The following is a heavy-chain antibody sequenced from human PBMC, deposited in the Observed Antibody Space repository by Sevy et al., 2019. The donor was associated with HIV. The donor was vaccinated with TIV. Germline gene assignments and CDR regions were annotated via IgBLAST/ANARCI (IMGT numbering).Heavy chain of an antibody. CDR1: GYNFASYW. J-gene: IGHJ5*02. V-gene: IGHV5-51*01. D-gene: IGHD1-1*01. CDR3: ARKDMEENWFDP. Sequence: GESLKISCQGSGYNFASYWIAWVRQMPGKGLEWLGIIFPGDSETSYSSSFQGQVTISADMSMQTAELQWSSLKTSDTAIYYCARKDMEENWFDPWGQGTLVTVSS. CDR2: IFPGDSET.